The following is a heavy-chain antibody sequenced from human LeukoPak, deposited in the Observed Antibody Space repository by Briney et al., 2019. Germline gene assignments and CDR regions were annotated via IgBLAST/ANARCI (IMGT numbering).Heavy chain of an antibody. J-gene: IGHJ6*02. CDR1: GFTFSSYW. CDR3: TRDHGLDV. Sequence: GGSLRLSCTASGFTFSSYWMSWVRQAPGKGLMWVSQINSDGSATSCADPVKGRCTISRDNAKNMLYLEMNSLRVEDTAVYFCTRDHGLDVWGQGTTVTVSS. V-gene: IGHV3-74*01. CDR2: INSDGSAT.